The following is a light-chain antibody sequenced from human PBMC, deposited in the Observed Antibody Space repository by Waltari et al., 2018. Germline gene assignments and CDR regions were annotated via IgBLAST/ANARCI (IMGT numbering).Light chain of an antibody. J-gene: IGLJ1*01. CDR3: GTWDDSLSAEV. Sequence: QSVLTQPPSVSAAPGQKVTISCSRGSSNVGINYVSWYQQLPGTAPKLLIYDSHKRPAGLPDRFSGSQSGTSATLGITGLQTGDEADYYCGTWDDSLSAEVFGTGTKVTVL. CDR1: SSNVGINY. CDR2: DSH. V-gene: IGLV1-51*01.